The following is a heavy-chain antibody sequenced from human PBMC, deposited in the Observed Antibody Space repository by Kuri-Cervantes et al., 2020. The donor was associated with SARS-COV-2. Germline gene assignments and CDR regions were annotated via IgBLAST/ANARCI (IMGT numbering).Heavy chain of an antibody. J-gene: IGHJ6*02. CDR1: GFTFSGSP. D-gene: IGHD3-3*01. CDR2: ISYDGSNK. CDR3: AGEVTIFGVVYYGMDV. Sequence: GESLKISCAASGFTFSGSPMHWVRQAPGKGLEWVAVISYDGSNKYYADSVKGGFTISRDNSKNTLYLQMNSLSAENTAVYYCAGEVTIFGVVYYGMDVWGQGTMVTVSS. V-gene: IGHV3-30*04.